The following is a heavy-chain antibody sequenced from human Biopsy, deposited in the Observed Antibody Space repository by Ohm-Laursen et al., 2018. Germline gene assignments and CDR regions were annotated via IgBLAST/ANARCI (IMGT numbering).Heavy chain of an antibody. Sequence: GSLRLSCTALDSPSLTTTWTGSASLQGGGLEWVGRARNKANSYIIEYAASLRGRFTISRDDSKSSLYLQMNSLRTEDTAVYYCVRGANGFDYWGQGTLVTVSS. J-gene: IGHJ4*02. CDR1: DSPSLTTT. CDR2: ARNKANSYII. CDR3: VRGANGFDY. D-gene: IGHD1-1*01. V-gene: IGHV3-72*01.